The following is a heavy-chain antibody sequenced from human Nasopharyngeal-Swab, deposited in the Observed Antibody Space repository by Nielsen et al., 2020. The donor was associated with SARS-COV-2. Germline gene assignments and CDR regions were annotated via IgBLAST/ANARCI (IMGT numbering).Heavy chain of an antibody. CDR3: AKDGVVRGDALDL. V-gene: IGHV3-23*01. CDR2: VSASGGST. D-gene: IGHD3-10*01. J-gene: IGHJ3*01. CDR1: GFTFNIYA. Sequence: GGSLRLPCAASGFTFNIYAMAWVRRAPGRGLQWVTGVSASGGSTYYTDSVKGRFSISRDNSKNTLFLQMHSLRVEDTAVYYCAKDGVVRGDALDLWGQGTMVTVSS.